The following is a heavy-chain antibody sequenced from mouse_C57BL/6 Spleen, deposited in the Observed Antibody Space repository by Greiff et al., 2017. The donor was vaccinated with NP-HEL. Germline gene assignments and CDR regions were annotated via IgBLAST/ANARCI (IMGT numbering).Heavy chain of an antibody. V-gene: IGHV5-17*01. D-gene: IGHD1-1*01. Sequence: DVMLVESGGGLVKPGGSLKLSCAASGFTFSDYGMHWVRQAPEKGLEWVAYISSGSSTIYYADTVKGRFTISRDNAKNTLFLQMTSLRSEDTAMYYCARRAYYYGSSYNYAMDYWGQGTSVTVSS. CDR2: ISSGSSTI. J-gene: IGHJ4*01. CDR1: GFTFSDYG. CDR3: ARRAYYYGSSYNYAMDY.